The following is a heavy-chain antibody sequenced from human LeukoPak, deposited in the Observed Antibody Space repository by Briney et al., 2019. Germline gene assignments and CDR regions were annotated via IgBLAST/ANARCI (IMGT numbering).Heavy chain of an antibody. CDR3: ARGRTGWFDP. CDR1: GGSFSGYY. Sequence: SETLSLTCAVYGGSFSGYYWSWIRQPPGKGLEWIGEINHSGSTNYNPSLKSRVTISVDTSKNQFSLKLSSVTAADTAAYYCARGRTGWFDPWGQGTLVTVSS. CDR2: INHSGST. D-gene: IGHD1-14*01. V-gene: IGHV4-34*01. J-gene: IGHJ5*02.